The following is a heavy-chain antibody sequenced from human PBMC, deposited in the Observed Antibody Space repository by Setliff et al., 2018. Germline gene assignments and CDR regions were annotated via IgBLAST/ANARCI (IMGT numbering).Heavy chain of an antibody. CDR2: FDPEDGET. Sequence: VKVSCKVSGYTLTELSRHWVRQAPGKGLEWMGGFDPEDGETIYAQKFQGRVTITRDTSASTAYMELSSLRSEDTAVYYCARDGFEIVVVPAAIYYYYYMDVWGKGTTVTVSS. V-gene: IGHV1-24*01. CDR1: GYTLTELS. CDR3: ARDGFEIVVVPAAIYYYYYMDV. J-gene: IGHJ6*03. D-gene: IGHD2-2*01.